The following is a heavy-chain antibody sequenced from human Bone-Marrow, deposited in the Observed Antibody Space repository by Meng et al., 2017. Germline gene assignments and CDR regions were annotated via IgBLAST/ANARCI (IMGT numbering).Heavy chain of an antibody. CDR3: ARVDLRFGYGMDV. D-gene: IGHD3-3*01. CDR2: IWYDGSNK. V-gene: IGHV3-33*01. J-gene: IGHJ6*02. Sequence: GESLKISCAASGFTFSSYGMHWVRQAPGKGLEWVAVIWYDGSNKYYADSVKGRFTISRDNSKNTLYLQMSSLRAEDTAVYYCARVDLRFGYGMDVWGQGTTVTVSS. CDR1: GFTFSSYG.